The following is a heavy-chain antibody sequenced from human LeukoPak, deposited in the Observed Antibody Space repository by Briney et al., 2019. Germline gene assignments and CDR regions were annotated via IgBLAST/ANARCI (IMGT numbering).Heavy chain of an antibody. CDR1: GISVSSNY. Sequence: GGSLRLSCAASGISVSSNYMSWVRQAPGKGLEWVGRIKSKTDGGTTDYAAPVKGRFTISRGDSKNALYLQMNSLKTEDTAVYYCTTGLSLGKNYWGQGTLVTVSS. J-gene: IGHJ4*02. CDR2: IKSKTDGGTT. CDR3: TTGLSLGKNY. V-gene: IGHV3-15*01. D-gene: IGHD7-27*01.